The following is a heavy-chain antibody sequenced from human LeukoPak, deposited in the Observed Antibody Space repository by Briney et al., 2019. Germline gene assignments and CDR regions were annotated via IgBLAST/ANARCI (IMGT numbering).Heavy chain of an antibody. CDR3: ARWRYYDSSGHFDY. D-gene: IGHD3-22*01. J-gene: IGHJ4*02. Sequence: SETLSLTCTVSGGSISSYYWSWIRQPPGKGLEWIGYIYYSGSTNYNPSLKSRVTISVDTSKNQFSLKLSSVTAADTAVYYCARWRYYDSSGHFDYWGQGTLVTVSS. V-gene: IGHV4-59*01. CDR1: GGSISSYY. CDR2: IYYSGST.